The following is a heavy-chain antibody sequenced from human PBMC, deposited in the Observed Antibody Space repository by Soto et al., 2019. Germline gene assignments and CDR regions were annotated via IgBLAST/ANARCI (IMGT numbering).Heavy chain of an antibody. CDR2: ISGSGGHT. Sequence: EVQLLVSGGGLVQPGGSQRLSCAASGFTFNSYAMSWVRQAPGKGLEWVSGISGSGGHTYYGDSVKGRFTISRDNSKNTLYLQMNSLRAEDRAVYYCAKGLLDHGDYWGQGTLVTVSS. CDR3: AKGLLDHGDY. J-gene: IGHJ4*02. D-gene: IGHD3-3*01. V-gene: IGHV3-23*01. CDR1: GFTFNSYA.